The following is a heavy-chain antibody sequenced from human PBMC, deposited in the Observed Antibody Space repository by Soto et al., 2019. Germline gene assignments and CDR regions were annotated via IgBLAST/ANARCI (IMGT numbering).Heavy chain of an antibody. V-gene: IGHV4-4*02. CDR1: SGSITSSNW. CDR3: ARNRYGGYDFDY. CDR2: VSHTGNT. D-gene: IGHD5-12*01. J-gene: IGHJ4*02. Sequence: QVQLQESGPGLVKPSGTLSPTCAVSSGSITSSNWWSWVRQPPGKGLEWIGEVSHTGNTNYIPSLKSRVTISVDKSRNQFSLRLSSVTAADTAVYYCARNRYGGYDFDYWGQGTLVTVSS.